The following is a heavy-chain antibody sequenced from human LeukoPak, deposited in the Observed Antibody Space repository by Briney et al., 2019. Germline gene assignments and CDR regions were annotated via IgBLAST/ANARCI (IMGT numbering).Heavy chain of an antibody. CDR3: ARHSPQENYYDSSGYPDY. Sequence: SETLSLTCTVSGGSISSYYWSWLRQPAGKGLEWIGRIYTSGSTNYNPSLKSRVTMSVDTSKNQFSLKLSSVTAADTAVYYCARHSPQENYYDSSGYPDYWGQGTLVTVSS. CDR1: GGSISSYY. CDR2: IYTSGST. D-gene: IGHD3-22*01. J-gene: IGHJ4*02. V-gene: IGHV4-4*07.